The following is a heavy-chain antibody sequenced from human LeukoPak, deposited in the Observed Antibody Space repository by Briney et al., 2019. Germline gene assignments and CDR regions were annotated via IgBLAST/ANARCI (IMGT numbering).Heavy chain of an antibody. CDR3: ARVKYYFDY. CDR2: ISPSSAYI. Sequence: PGGSLRLSCAASGFTLNRYSMNWVRQAPGQGLEWVSSISPSSAYIYYADSVKGRFAISRDNAENSLYLQMNSLRPDDTAVYYCARVKYYFDYWGQGTLVTVSS. CDR1: GFTLNRYS. V-gene: IGHV3-21*06. J-gene: IGHJ4*02.